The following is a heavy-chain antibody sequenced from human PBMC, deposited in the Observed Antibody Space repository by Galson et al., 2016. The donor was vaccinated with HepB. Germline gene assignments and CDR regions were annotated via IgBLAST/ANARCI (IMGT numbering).Heavy chain of an antibody. Sequence: SETLSLTCTVTGDSIRSYYWSWIRQPPGKTLEWIGYIYYSGYTQHNPSLKSRVSMSIDTSKNQFSLRLNSVTSTDTAIYYCARDSFGTNFGEHYLDYWGQGVLVTVSS. J-gene: IGHJ4*02. D-gene: IGHD1-14*01. CDR3: ARDSFGTNFGEHYLDY. CDR2: IYYSGYT. V-gene: IGHV4-59*01. CDR1: GDSIRSYY.